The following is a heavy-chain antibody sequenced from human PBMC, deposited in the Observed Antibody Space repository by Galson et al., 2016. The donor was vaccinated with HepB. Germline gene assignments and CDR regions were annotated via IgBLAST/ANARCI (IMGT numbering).Heavy chain of an antibody. Sequence: PALVKPTQTLTLTCTFSGFSLTTSGVSVGWIRQPPGKALEWLALIYWNDDKRHSPSLKNRVTITKGTSENQVILTMTNMDPVDTATYYCAHSPDFWSTHSCCFDYWGPGTLVTVTS. V-gene: IGHV2-5*01. J-gene: IGHJ4*02. CDR3: AHSPDFWSTHSCCFDY. CDR1: GFSLTTSGVS. D-gene: IGHD3-3*01. CDR2: IYWNDDK.